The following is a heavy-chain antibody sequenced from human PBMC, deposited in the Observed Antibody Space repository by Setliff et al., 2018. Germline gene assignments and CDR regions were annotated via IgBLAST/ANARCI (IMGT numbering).Heavy chain of an antibody. D-gene: IGHD5-18*01. CDR3: ASHFLTVMKYYYYMDV. CDR1: GGTFSNYC. Sequence: SVKVSCKASGGTFSNYCISWVRQAPGQGLEWMGGIMPKFGTPNRSQKFQGRVTITADKSTSTAYMELSGLTSEDTAVYYCASHFLTVMKYYYYMDVWGKGTTVTVSS. V-gene: IGHV1-69*06. J-gene: IGHJ6*03. CDR2: IMPKFGTP.